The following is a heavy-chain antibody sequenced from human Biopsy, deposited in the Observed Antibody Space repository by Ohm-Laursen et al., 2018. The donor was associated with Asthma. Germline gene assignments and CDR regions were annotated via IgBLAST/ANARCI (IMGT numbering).Heavy chain of an antibody. CDR3: ARTYYDFLTGQVNDAFAM. V-gene: IGHV1-3*01. D-gene: IGHD3-9*01. CDR1: GYTFIHFA. Sequence: ASVKVSCKASGYTFIHFAIHWVRQAPGQRLEWMGWINACDGNTKYSQKFQGRVTITRDTSASTAYIDLRSLRSEDTAMYYCARTYYDFLTGQVNDAFAMWGQGTMVTVSS. J-gene: IGHJ3*02. CDR2: INACDGNT.